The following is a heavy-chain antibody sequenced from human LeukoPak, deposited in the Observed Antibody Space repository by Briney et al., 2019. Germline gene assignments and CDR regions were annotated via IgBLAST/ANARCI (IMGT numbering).Heavy chain of an antibody. V-gene: IGHV3-73*01. CDR3: SSYDNSGYYYRNY. J-gene: IGHJ4*02. CDR1: GFTFSGSA. Sequence: GGYLRLXCAASGFTFSGSAIHWVRQASGKGLEWVGRVRTKGNGYATQYAAPVKGRLTISRDDSKNTAYLQMNSLKTEDTAVYFCSSYDNSGYYYRNYWGQGTLVTVSS. CDR2: VRTKGNGYAT. D-gene: IGHD3-22*01.